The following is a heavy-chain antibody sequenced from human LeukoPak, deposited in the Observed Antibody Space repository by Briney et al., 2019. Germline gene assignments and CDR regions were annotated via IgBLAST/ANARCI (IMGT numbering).Heavy chain of an antibody. D-gene: IGHD5-12*01. J-gene: IGHJ6*03. Sequence: GGTLRLSCAASGFTFSSYGMSWVRQAPGKGLEWVSAISGSGGSTYYADSVKGRFTISRDNSKNTLYLQMNSLRAEDTAVYYCARRIVATINYYYYYYMDVWGKGTTVTVSS. V-gene: IGHV3-23*01. CDR1: GFTFSSYG. CDR3: ARRIVATINYYYYYYMDV. CDR2: ISGSGGST.